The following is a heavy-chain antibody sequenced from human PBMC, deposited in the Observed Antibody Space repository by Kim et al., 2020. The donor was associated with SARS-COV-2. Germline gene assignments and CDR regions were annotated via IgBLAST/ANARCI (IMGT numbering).Heavy chain of an antibody. CDR3: ARGADGDYGFSAFDI. V-gene: IGHV1-69*13. D-gene: IGHD4-17*01. CDR1: GGTFRTYT. Sequence: SVKVSCKASGGTFRTYTFSWVRQAPGQGLEWMGGIIPIFATANYAQRFQGRVTISADESTNTAYMELSSLRSEDTAVYYCARGADGDYGFSAFDIWGQGTMVTVSS. CDR2: IIPIFATA. J-gene: IGHJ3*02.